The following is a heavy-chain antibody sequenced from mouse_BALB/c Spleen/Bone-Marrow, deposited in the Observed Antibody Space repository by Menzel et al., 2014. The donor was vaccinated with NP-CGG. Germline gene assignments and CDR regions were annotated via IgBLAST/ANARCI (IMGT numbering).Heavy chain of an antibody. CDR3: ARYYYGYYFDY. V-gene: IGHV14-3*02. J-gene: IGHJ2*01. CDR2: IDPANGNT. Sequence: EVKLMESGAELEKPGASVKLSCTASGFNIKDTYMHWVKQRPEQGLEWIGRIDPANGNTKYDPKFQGKATITADTSSNTAYLQLSSLTSEDTAVYYCARYYYGYYFDYWGQGTTLTVSS. CDR1: GFNIKDTY. D-gene: IGHD1-2*01.